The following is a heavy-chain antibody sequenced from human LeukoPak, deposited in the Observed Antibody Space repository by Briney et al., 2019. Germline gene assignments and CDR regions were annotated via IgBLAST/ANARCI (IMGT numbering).Heavy chain of an antibody. J-gene: IGHJ4*02. D-gene: IGHD1-1*01. CDR1: GLTFSSYG. Sequence: GGSLRLSCAASGLTFSSYGMHWVRQAPGKGLEWVAYIQYDGSNEQFADSVKGRFSISRDSSKNTVYLQINTLRTDDAAIYYCAKPYPTLTTSAVLDNWGQGTLVTVSS. V-gene: IGHV3-30*02. CDR2: IQYDGSNE. CDR3: AKPYPTLTTSAVLDN.